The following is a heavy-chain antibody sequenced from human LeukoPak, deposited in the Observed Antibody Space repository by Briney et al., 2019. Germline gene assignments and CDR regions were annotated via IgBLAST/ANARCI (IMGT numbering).Heavy chain of an antibody. Sequence: PSETLSLTCTVSGGSISSYYWSWIRQPPGKGLEWIGYIYYSGSTNYNPPLKSRVTISVDTSKNQFSLKLSSVTAADTAVYYCARDRMKDGYNRGIDYWGQGTLVTVSS. V-gene: IGHV4-59*01. CDR1: GGSISSYY. J-gene: IGHJ4*02. CDR3: ARDRMKDGYNRGIDY. CDR2: IYYSGST. D-gene: IGHD5-24*01.